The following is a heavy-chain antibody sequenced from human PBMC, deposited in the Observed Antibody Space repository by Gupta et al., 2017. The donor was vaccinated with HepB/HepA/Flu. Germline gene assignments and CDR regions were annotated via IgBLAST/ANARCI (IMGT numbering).Heavy chain of an antibody. D-gene: IGHD6-19*01. CDR1: GGSISSYY. J-gene: IGHJ4*02. CDR2: IYYSGST. V-gene: IGHV4-59*01. CDR3: AREGYSSGWYYHYFDY. Sequence: QVQLQQSGPGLVKPSEILSLTCTVSGGSISSYYWSWIRQPPGKGLEWIGYIYYSGSTNYNPSLKIRVTKSVDTSKNQFSLKLGSVTAADTAVYYCAREGYSSGWYYHYFDYWGQGTLVTVSS.